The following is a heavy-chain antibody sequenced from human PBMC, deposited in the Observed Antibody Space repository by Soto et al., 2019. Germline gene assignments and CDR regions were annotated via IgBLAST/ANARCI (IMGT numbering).Heavy chain of an antibody. Sequence: QVQLVQSGAEVKKPGASVKVSCKASGYTFTSYAMHWVRQAPGQRLEWMGWINAGNGNTKYSQKFQGRVTITRDTSASTAYMELSSRRSEDTAVYYCARDGVGEGEVGWFDPWGQGTLVTVSS. D-gene: IGHD1-26*01. CDR1: GYTFTSYA. J-gene: IGHJ5*02. V-gene: IGHV1-3*01. CDR3: ARDGVGEGEVGWFDP. CDR2: INAGNGNT.